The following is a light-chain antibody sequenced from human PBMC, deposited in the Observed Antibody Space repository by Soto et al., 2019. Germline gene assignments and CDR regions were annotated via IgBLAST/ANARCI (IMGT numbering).Light chain of an antibody. CDR3: QQYNNWPPGT. Sequence: EIVLTQSPATLSVSPGERATLSCRASQSISSNLAWYQQRPGQAPRLLIYVASTRATGIPDRFSGRGSGTEFTLTISSLQSEDFAVYYCQQYNNWPPGTFGQGTKVEIK. J-gene: IGKJ1*01. CDR1: QSISSN. CDR2: VAS. V-gene: IGKV3-15*01.